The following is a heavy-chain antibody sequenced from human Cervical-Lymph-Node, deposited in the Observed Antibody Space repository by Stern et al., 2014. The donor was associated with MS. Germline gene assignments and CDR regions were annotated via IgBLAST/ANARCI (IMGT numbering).Heavy chain of an antibody. CDR3: ARAPNLRGQVREYFDS. Sequence: QVQLQESGPGLVKPSGTLSLNCAVSGDSTSKSNWWSWVRQPPGKGLEWVGEIYQTGSTNYNPSLKSRATISVDNSKNQFYMKMTSVTAADTATYYCARAPNLRGQVREYFDSWGQGTLVTVSS. D-gene: IGHD3-10*01. V-gene: IGHV4-4*02. J-gene: IGHJ4*02. CDR2: IYQTGST. CDR1: GDSTSKSNW.